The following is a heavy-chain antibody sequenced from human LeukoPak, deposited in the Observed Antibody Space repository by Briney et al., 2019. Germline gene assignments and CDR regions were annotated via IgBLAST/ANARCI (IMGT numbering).Heavy chain of an antibody. D-gene: IGHD2-2*01. Sequence: ASVKVSCKASGYTFTGYYMHWVRQAPGQGLEWMGWINPISGGTNYAQKFQGRVTMTRDTSISTAYMELSRLRSDDTAVYYCARDLGYCSSTSCYPWFDPWGQGTLVTVSS. CDR2: INPISGGT. J-gene: IGHJ5*02. V-gene: IGHV1-2*02. CDR1: GYTFTGYY. CDR3: ARDLGYCSSTSCYPWFDP.